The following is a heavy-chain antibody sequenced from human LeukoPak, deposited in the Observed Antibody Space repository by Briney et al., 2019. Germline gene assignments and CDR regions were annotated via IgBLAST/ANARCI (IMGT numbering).Heavy chain of an antibody. D-gene: IGHD1-14*01. V-gene: IGHV4-4*09. J-gene: IGHJ4*02. CDR1: GFTFSSYA. CDR2: IFSSGIT. Sequence: PGGSLRLSCAASGFTFSSYAMSWIRQPPGKGLEWIGYIFSSGITNYNPSLKSRVTISVDTSKNQFSLNLSSVTAADTAVYYCARRTTGGNLDYWGQGTLVTVSS. CDR3: ARRTTGGNLDY.